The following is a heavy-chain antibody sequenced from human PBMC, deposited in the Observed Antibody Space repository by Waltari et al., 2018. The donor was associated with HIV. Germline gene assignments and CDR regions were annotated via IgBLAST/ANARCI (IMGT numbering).Heavy chain of an antibody. J-gene: IGHJ3*02. V-gene: IGHV1-69*06. CDR2: IIPFFNTA. Sequence: QVQLVQSGAEVKKPGSSVTVSCKASGGTFNNYAIGWVRQVPGQGLAWMGGIIPFFNTAHYAQKFQGRVTITADKSTSTAYMQLSGLRFEDTAVYYCAREGEIGAAGTAGSAFDIWGQGTMVTVSS. CDR3: AREGEIGAAGTAGSAFDI. D-gene: IGHD6-13*01. CDR1: GGTFNNYA.